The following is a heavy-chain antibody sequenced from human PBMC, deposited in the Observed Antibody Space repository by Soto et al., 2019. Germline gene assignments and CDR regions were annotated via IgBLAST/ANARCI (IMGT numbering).Heavy chain of an antibody. V-gene: IGHV4-31*03. CDR1: GGSISSGGYY. D-gene: IGHD3-22*01. Sequence: LSLTCTVSGGSISSGGYYWSWIRQHPGKGLEWIGYIYYSGSTYYNPSLKSRVTISVDTSKNQFSLKLSSVTAADTAVYYCARAPYTSNYYDSSGYPYRFQHRGHRTLCTASS. CDR2: IYYSGST. J-gene: IGHJ1*01. CDR3: ARAPYTSNYYDSSGYPYRFQH.